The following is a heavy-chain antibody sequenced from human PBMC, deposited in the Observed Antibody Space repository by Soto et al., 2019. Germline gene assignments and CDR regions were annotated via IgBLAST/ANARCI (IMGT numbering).Heavy chain of an antibody. J-gene: IGHJ6*03. CDR2: ISGSGGST. CDR3: TTDLNQLPFYYYYYYMDV. D-gene: IGHD2-2*01. CDR1: GFTFSSYA. V-gene: IGHV3-23*01. Sequence: GGSLRLSCAASGFTFSSYAMSWVRQAPGKGLEWVSAISGSGGSTYYADSVKGRFTISRDNSKNTLYLQMNSLRAEDTAVYYCTTDLNQLPFYYYYYYMDVWGKGTTVTVSS.